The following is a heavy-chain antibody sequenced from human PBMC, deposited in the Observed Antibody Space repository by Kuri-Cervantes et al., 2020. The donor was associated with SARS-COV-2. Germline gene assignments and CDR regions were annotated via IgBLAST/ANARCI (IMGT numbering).Heavy chain of an antibody. Sequence: GESLKISCAASGFTFSSYAMHWVRQAPGKGLEWVSYISSSSSYIYYADSVKGRFTISRDNAKNSLYLQMNSLRAEDTAVYYCARDKDFWSGYQDAFDIWGQGTMVTVSS. CDR2: ISSSSSYI. V-gene: IGHV3-21*05. D-gene: IGHD3-3*01. CDR1: GFTFSSYA. J-gene: IGHJ3*02. CDR3: ARDKDFWSGYQDAFDI.